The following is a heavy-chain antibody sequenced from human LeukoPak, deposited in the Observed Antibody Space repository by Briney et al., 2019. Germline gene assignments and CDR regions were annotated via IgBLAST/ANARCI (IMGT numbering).Heavy chain of an antibody. CDR3: ARDRGYSSFDY. D-gene: IGHD4-23*01. V-gene: IGHV3-7*01. Sequence: GGSLRLSCEASAFTFSSYWMSWVRQAPGKGLEWVANIKEDGSGINYVDSVKGRFTISRDNAKNSLFLQMNSLRVEDTAVYYCARDRGYSSFDYWGQGTLVTVSS. CDR1: AFTFSSYW. CDR2: IKEDGSGI. J-gene: IGHJ4*02.